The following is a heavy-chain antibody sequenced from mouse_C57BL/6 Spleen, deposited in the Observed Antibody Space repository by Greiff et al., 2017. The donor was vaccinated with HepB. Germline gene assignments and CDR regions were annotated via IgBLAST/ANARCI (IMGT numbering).Heavy chain of an antibody. CDR1: GFTFSSYT. CDR2: ISGGGGNT. V-gene: IGHV5-9*01. Sequence: EVQGVESGGGLVKPGGSLKLSCAASGFTFSSYTMSWVRQTPEKRLEGVATISGGGGNTYYPDSVKGRFTISRDNAKNTLYLQMSSLRSEDTALYYCSRICYDYDVYLFDYWGQGTTLTVSS. J-gene: IGHJ2*01. D-gene: IGHD2-4*01. CDR3: SRICYDYDVYLFDY.